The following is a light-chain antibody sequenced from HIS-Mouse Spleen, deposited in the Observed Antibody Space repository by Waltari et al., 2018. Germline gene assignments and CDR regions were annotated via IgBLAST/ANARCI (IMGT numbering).Light chain of an antibody. V-gene: IGLV2-14*01. CDR1: SSDVGGYNY. J-gene: IGLJ1*01. CDR2: EVS. CDR3: SSYTSSSTYV. Sequence: QSALTQPASVSGSPGQSITISCTGTSSDVGGYNYVSWYQQHPGKAPKLMIYEVSNLPSGVSTRCSGSKSGNTASLTISGLQAEDEADYYCSSYTSSSTYVFGTGTKVTVL.